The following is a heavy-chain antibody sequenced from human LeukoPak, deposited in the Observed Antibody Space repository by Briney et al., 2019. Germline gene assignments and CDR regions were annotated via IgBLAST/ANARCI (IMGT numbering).Heavy chain of an antibody. CDR1: GGSFSGYY. V-gene: IGHV4-34*01. CDR2: INHGGST. Sequence: SETLSLTCAVYGGSFSGYYWSWLRQPPGKGLEWIGEINHGGSTNYNPSLKSRVTIFAKTSKNQFFLKLSTVIDADADVYYCARGALDYSNWFDAWGQGTLVTVSS. D-gene: IGHD4-4*01. J-gene: IGHJ5*02. CDR3: ARGALDYSNWFDA.